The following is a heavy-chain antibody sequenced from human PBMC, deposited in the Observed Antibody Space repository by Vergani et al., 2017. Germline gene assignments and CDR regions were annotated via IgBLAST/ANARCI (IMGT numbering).Heavy chain of an antibody. Sequence: EVQLVESGGGLVKPGGSLRLSCAASGFTFSSYSMNWVRQAPGKGLEWVSSISSSSSYIYYADSVKGRFTISRDNAKNSLYLQMNSLRAEDTAVYYCASAMGGAAGTPYFDYWGQGTLVTVSS. D-gene: IGHD6-13*01. V-gene: IGHV3-21*01. CDR2: ISSSSSYI. CDR1: GFTFSSYS. CDR3: ASAMGGAAGTPYFDY. J-gene: IGHJ4*02.